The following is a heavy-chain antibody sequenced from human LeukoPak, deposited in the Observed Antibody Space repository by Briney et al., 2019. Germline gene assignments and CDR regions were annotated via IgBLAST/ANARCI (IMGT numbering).Heavy chain of an antibody. CDR2: ISGCVGST. D-gene: IGHD1-26*01. CDR1: GFTFSTYA. Sequence: PGGSLRLSCAASGFTFSTYAISWVRQAPGKGLEWVSTISGCVGSTYYAGSVKGGFAISRDNSKNTLYLQMNSLRAKDTAVNYCARALRSRSSYGYFDYWGQGTLVTVSS. CDR3: ARALRSRSSYGYFDY. V-gene: IGHV3-23*01. J-gene: IGHJ4*02.